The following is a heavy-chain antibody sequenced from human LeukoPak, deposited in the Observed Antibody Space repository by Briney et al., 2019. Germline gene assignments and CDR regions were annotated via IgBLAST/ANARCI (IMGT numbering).Heavy chain of an antibody. CDR2: IIPIFGTA. D-gene: IGHD3-9*01. CDR3: ARAGNVLRYFDWLFPFDY. Sequence: ASVKVSCKASGGTFSSYTISWVRQAPGQGLEWMGGIIPIFGTANYAQKFQGRVTITTDESTSTAYMELSSLRSEDTAVYYCARAGNVLRYFDWLFPFDYWGQGTLVTVSS. J-gene: IGHJ4*02. V-gene: IGHV1-69*05. CDR1: GGTFSSYT.